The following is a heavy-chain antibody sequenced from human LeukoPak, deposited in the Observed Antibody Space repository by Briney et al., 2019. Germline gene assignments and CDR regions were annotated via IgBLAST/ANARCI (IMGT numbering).Heavy chain of an antibody. CDR3: ARDYTYAFDI. CDR1: GFTFSSYS. V-gene: IGHV3-48*02. Sequence: LTGGSLRLSCAASGFTFSSYSMNWVSQAPGNGLQWVSYIAISSSSIHYADSVKGRFTISRDNAKNSVYLQMNSLRDEDTAVYYCARDYTYAFDIWGRGTMVTVSS. J-gene: IGHJ3*02. CDR2: IAISSSSI.